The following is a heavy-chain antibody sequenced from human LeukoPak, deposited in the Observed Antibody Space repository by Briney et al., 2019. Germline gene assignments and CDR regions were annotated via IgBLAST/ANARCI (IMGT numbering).Heavy chain of an antibody. J-gene: IGHJ6*02. D-gene: IGHD3-9*01. Sequence: GGSLRLSCAASGITFSSYAMSWVRPAPGKGLEWVSAISGSSGSKYYAESVKGRFTISRDNSKNTLYLQMNSLRAEDTAVYYCAREALRYFDWLTYYYYGMDVWGQGTTVTVSS. V-gene: IGHV3-23*01. CDR2: ISGSSGSK. CDR1: GITFSSYA. CDR3: AREALRYFDWLTYYYYGMDV.